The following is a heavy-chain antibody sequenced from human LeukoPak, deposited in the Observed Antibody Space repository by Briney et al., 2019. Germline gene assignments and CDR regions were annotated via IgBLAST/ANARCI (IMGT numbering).Heavy chain of an antibody. D-gene: IGHD2-21*02. Sequence: GGSLRLSCAASGFTFSSYGMHWVRQAPGKGLEWVAFIRYDGSNKYYADSVKGRFTISRDNSKNTLYLQMNSLRAEDTAVYYCARSIVVVSARFDYWGQGTLVTVSS. CDR1: GFTFSSYG. CDR3: ARSIVVVSARFDY. J-gene: IGHJ4*02. CDR2: IRYDGSNK. V-gene: IGHV3-30*02.